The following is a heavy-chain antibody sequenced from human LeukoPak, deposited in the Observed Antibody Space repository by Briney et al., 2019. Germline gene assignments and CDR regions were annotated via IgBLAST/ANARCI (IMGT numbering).Heavy chain of an antibody. CDR3: ASYFVGNGGRGY. D-gene: IGHD3-10*02. V-gene: IGHV4-30-4*01. CDR2: VYDSWNN. Sequence: PSETLSLTCTVSGDSINSGNSHWTWIRQPPGKGLEWLGSVYDSWNNYYNPSLESRITMSVDTSKNQYSLELSSVIAADTAVYYCASYFVGNGGRGYWGQGALVTVSP. J-gene: IGHJ4*02. CDR1: GDSINSGNSH.